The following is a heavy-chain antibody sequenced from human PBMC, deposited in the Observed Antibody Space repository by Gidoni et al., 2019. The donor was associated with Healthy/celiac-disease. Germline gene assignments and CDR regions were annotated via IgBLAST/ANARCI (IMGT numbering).Heavy chain of an antibody. CDR2: ISWNSGSI. Sequence: EVQLVESGGDLVQPGRSLRLSCAASGFTFDDYAMHWVRQAPGKGLEWVSGISWNSGSIGYADSVKGRFTISRDNAKNSLYLQMNSLRAEDTALYYCAKERGYSSGWYIMDVWGQGTTVTVSS. CDR3: AKERGYSSGWYIMDV. V-gene: IGHV3-9*01. J-gene: IGHJ6*02. CDR1: GFTFDDYA. D-gene: IGHD6-19*01.